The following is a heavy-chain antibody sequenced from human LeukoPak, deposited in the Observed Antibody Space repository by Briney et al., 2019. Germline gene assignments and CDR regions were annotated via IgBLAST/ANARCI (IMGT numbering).Heavy chain of an antibody. J-gene: IGHJ4*02. V-gene: IGHV1-18*01. CDR1: GYTFTSYG. CDR2: ISAYNGHT. Sequence: ASVKVSCKASGYTFTSYGISWVRQAPGQGLEWMGWISAYNGHTKYAQKLQGRVTMTTDTSTSIAYMELRSLRSDDTAVYYCARDANLQGTFDYWGQGTLVTVSS. D-gene: IGHD1-7*01. CDR3: ARDANLQGTFDY.